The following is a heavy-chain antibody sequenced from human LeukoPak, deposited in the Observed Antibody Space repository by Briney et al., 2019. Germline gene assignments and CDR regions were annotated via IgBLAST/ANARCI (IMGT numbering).Heavy chain of an antibody. V-gene: IGHV1-24*01. CDR2: FDPEDGET. Sequence: ASVTVSCKVSGYTLTELSMQWVRQAPGKGLEWMGGFDPEDGETIYAQKFQGRVTMTEDTSTDTAYMELSSLRSEDTAVYYCATVGYCSSTSCYTGIFYYYYGMDVWGQGTTVTVSS. D-gene: IGHD2-2*02. CDR1: GYTLTELS. CDR3: ATVGYCSSTSCYTGIFYYYYGMDV. J-gene: IGHJ6*02.